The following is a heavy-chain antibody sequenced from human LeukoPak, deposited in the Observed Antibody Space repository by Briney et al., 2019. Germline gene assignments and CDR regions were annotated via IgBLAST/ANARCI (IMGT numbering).Heavy chain of an antibody. CDR2: MNPNSGNT. CDR3: ARGSDYEDAFDI. CDR1: GYTFTSYD. Sequence: ASVKVSCKASGYTFTSYDINWVRQATGQGLEWMGWMNPNSGNTGYAQKFQGRVTITRNTSISTAYMELSSLRSEDTAVYYCARGSDYEDAFDIWGQGTMVTVSS. V-gene: IGHV1-8*03. D-gene: IGHD5-12*01. J-gene: IGHJ3*02.